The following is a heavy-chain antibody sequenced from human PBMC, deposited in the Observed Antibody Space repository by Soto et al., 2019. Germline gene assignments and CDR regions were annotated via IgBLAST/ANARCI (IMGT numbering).Heavy chain of an antibody. D-gene: IGHD3-22*01. CDR1: GDSISSYY. CDR2: IYYSGST. Sequence: SETLSLTCTVSGDSISSYYWSWIRQPPGKGLEWIGYIYYSGSTNYNPSLQSRVTISADTSKNQVSLKLSSVTAADTAVYYCDCYDGDYSDSRSVNWFDTWGQGTLVTVSS. J-gene: IGHJ5*02. V-gene: IGHV4-59*08. CDR3: DCYDGDYSDSRSVNWFDT.